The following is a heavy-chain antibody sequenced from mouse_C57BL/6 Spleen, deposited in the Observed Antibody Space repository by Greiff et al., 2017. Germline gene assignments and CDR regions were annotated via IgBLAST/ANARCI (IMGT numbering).Heavy chain of an antibody. CDR1: GFTFSDYY. Sequence: EVQRVESGGGLVQPGGSLKLSCAASGFTFSDYYLYWVRQTPEKRLEWVAYISNGGGSTYYPDTVKGRFTISRDNAKNTLYLQMSRLKSEDTAMYYCARPYDYAAAWFAYWGQGTLVTVSA. D-gene: IGHD2-4*01. CDR3: ARPYDYAAAWFAY. CDR2: ISNGGGST. J-gene: IGHJ3*01. V-gene: IGHV5-12*01.